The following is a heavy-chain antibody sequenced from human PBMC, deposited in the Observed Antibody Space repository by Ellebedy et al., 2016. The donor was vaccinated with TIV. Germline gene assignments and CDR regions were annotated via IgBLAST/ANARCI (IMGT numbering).Heavy chain of an antibody. CDR2: ISGSGGDT. Sequence: GESLKISCAASGFSFRTYAMSWVRQAPGKGLEWVSSISGSGGDTYYADSVKGRFTLSRDNSKDTLFLQMNSLIAEDTATYYCARTREPGYFAYYYYGSDVWGQGTTVTVSS. V-gene: IGHV3-23*01. D-gene: IGHD3-16*01. CDR1: GFSFRTYA. J-gene: IGHJ6*02. CDR3: ARTREPGYFAYYYYGSDV.